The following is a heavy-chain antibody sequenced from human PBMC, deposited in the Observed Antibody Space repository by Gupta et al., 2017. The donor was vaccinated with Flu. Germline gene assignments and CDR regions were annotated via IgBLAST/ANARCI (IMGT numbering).Heavy chain of an antibody. CDR2: INPNSGGT. D-gene: IGHD1-26*01. J-gene: IGHJ3*02. Sequence: QVQLVQSGAEVKKPGASVKVSCKASGYTFTGYYMHWVRQAPGQGLEWMGWINPNSGGTNYAQKVQGRVTMTRDTSISTAYMELSRLRSDDTAVYYCARDTLVGATLAFDIWGQGTMVTVSS. V-gene: IGHV1-2*02. CDR3: ARDTLVGATLAFDI. CDR1: GYTFTGYY.